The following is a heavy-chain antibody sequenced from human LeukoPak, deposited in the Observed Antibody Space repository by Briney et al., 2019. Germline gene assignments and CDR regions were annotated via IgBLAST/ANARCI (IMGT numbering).Heavy chain of an antibody. D-gene: IGHD6-19*01. Sequence: ASVKVSCKASGGTFSSYAISWVRQAPGQGLEWMGGIIPIFGTANYAQKFQGRVTITADESTSTAYMELSSLRSEDTAVYYCARSQAVHGPPGAFDIWGQGTMVTVSS. CDR3: ARSQAVHGPPGAFDI. CDR2: IIPIFGTA. CDR1: GGTFSSYA. V-gene: IGHV1-69*13. J-gene: IGHJ3*02.